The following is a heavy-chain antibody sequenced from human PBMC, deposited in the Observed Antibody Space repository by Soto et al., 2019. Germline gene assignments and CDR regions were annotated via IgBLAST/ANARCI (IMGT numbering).Heavy chain of an antibody. CDR2: ISGSGGST. CDR3: AKHYDYIWGSYRPHYYYMDV. D-gene: IGHD3-16*02. CDR1: GFTFSSYA. Sequence: GGSLRLSCAASGFTFSSYAMSWVRQAPGKGLEWVSAISGSGGSTYYADSVKGRFTISRDNSKNTLYLQMNSLRAEDTAVYYCAKHYDYIWGSYRPHYYYMDVWGKGTTVTVSS. J-gene: IGHJ6*03. V-gene: IGHV3-23*01.